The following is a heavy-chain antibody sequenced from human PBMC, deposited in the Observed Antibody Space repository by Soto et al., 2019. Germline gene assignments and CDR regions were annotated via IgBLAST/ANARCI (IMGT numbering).Heavy chain of an antibody. Sequence: SGPTLVNPTQTLTLTCTFSGFSLSTSGVGVGWIRQPPGKALEWLALIYWDDDKRYSPSLKSRLTITKDTSKNQVVLTMTNMDPVDTSTYYCAHSLYDYVWGTNWFDPWGQGTLVTVSS. CDR3: AHSLYDYVWGTNWFDP. D-gene: IGHD3-16*01. CDR1: GFSLSTSGVG. J-gene: IGHJ5*02. V-gene: IGHV2-5*02. CDR2: IYWDDDK.